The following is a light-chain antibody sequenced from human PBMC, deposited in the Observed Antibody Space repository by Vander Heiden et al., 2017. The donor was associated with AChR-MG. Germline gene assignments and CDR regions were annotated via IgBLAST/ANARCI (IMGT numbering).Light chain of an antibody. V-gene: IGKV3-11*01. Sequence: IVVNTFSATLSLSPGERATLSCRASQSVSSYLAWYQQKPGQAPRLLIYDASNRATGIPARFSGSGSGTDFTLTISSLEPEDFAVYYCQQRSNWPPLTFGGGTKVEIK. J-gene: IGKJ4*01. CDR2: DAS. CDR1: QSVSSY. CDR3: QQRSNWPPLT.